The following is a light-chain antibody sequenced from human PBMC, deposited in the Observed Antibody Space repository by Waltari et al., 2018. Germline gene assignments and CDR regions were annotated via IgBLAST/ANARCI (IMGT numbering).Light chain of an antibody. CDR3: QTVGFGTWV. V-gene: IGLV4-69*01. J-gene: IGLJ3*02. Sequence: QPMLTQSPSPSASLGASVSLTCTLRSGHSSYSIALHQQHPEKGPRYLMKVNSDGSHIKGDGIPYPFSSSSSATARYLSISSLQSEDEADYYCQTVGFGTWVFGGGTKLTVL. CDR1: SGHSSYS. CDR2: VNSDGSH.